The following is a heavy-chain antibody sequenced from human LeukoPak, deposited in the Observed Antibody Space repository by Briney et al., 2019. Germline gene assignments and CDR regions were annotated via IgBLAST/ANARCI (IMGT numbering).Heavy chain of an antibody. J-gene: IGHJ3*02. CDR2: ISGSGGST. CDR3: AKDLARLFWSKSKGGAFDI. Sequence: GGSLRLSCAASGFTFSSYAMSWVRQAPGKGLEWVSAISGSGGSTYYADSVKGRFTISRDNAKNTLYLQMNSLRAEDTAVYYCAKDLARLFWSKSKGGAFDIWGQGTMVTVSS. CDR1: GFTFSSYA. D-gene: IGHD3-3*01. V-gene: IGHV3-23*01.